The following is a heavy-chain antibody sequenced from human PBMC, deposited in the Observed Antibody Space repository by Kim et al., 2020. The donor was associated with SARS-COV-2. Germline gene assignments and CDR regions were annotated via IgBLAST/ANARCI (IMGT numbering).Heavy chain of an antibody. CDR2: INHSGST. CDR3: ARGGLYSGYDYRHGYFDY. V-gene: IGHV4-34*01. CDR1: GGSFSGYY. D-gene: IGHD5-12*01. J-gene: IGHJ4*03. Sequence: SETLSLTCAVYGGSFSGYYWSWIRQPPGKGLEWIGEINHSGSTNYNPSLKSRVTISVDTSKNQFSLKLSSVTAADTAVYYCARGGLYSGYDYRHGYFDY.